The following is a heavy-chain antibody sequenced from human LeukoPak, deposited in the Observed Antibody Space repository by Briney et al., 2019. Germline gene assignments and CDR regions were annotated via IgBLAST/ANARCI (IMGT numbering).Heavy chain of an antibody. V-gene: IGHV1-18*01. CDR3: ATDTRLTYYYDSSGYDWDY. J-gene: IGHJ4*02. CDR2: ISVYNGNT. D-gene: IGHD3-22*01. Sequence: ASVRVSCKASGYTFSIYGFSWVRQAPGQGLEWMGWISVYNGNTNYAQKFQGRVTMTEDTSTDTAYMELSSLRSEDTAVYYCATDTRLTYYYDSSGYDWDYWGQGTLVTVSS. CDR1: GYTFSIYG.